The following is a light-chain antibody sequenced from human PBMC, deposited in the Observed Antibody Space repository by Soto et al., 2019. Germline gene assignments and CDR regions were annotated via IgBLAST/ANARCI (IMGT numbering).Light chain of an antibody. Sequence: EIVLTQSPCTLSLSPGERATLSCRASQSVSSNLAWYQQKPGQAPRLLIYDASSRPPGIPDRFSGSGSGTDFTLTISSLQPEDFATYYCQQSFSTPRTCGQGTKVDIK. CDR3: QQSFSTPRT. CDR2: DAS. CDR1: QSVSSN. V-gene: IGKV3D-20*02. J-gene: IGKJ1*01.